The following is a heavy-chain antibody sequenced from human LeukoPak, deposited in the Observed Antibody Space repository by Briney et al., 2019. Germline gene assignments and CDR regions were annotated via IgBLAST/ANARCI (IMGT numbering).Heavy chain of an antibody. D-gene: IGHD3-10*01. V-gene: IGHV3-66*02. Sequence: GGSLRLSCAASGFTVSSNYISWVRQAPGKGLECVSVSYSGGSTYYADSVKGRFTISRDNSKNTLYLQMNSLKTEDTAVYYCARGVIRGIDAFDIWGQGTMVTVSS. CDR3: ARGVIRGIDAFDI. CDR2: SYSGGST. J-gene: IGHJ3*02. CDR1: GFTVSSNY.